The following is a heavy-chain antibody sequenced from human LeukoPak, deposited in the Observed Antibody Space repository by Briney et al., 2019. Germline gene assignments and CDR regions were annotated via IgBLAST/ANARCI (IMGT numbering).Heavy chain of an antibody. CDR3: ARDRSRFLEWPQQVDY. D-gene: IGHD3-3*01. Sequence: GASVKVSCKASGYTFTSYGISWVRQAPGQGLEWMGWISAYNGNTNYAQKLQGRVTMATDTSTSTAYMELRSLRSDDTAVYYCARDRSRFLEWPQQVDYWGQGTLVTVSS. J-gene: IGHJ4*02. CDR1: GYTFTSYG. V-gene: IGHV1-18*01. CDR2: ISAYNGNT.